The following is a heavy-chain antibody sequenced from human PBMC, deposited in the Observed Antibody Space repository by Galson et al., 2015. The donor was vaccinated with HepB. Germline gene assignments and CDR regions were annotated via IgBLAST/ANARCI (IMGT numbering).Heavy chain of an antibody. CDR1: GFTFSDYY. V-gene: IGHV3-11*06. CDR2: SSSSSSYT. CDR3: VRDTYDILTGSDYGMDV. D-gene: IGHD3-9*01. Sequence: SLRLSCAASGFTFSDYYMSWIRQAPGKGLEWVSYSSSSSSYTKYADSVKGRFTISRDNAKNSLYLQMNSLRAEDTAVYYCVRDTYDILTGSDYGMDVWGQGTTVTVSS. J-gene: IGHJ6*02.